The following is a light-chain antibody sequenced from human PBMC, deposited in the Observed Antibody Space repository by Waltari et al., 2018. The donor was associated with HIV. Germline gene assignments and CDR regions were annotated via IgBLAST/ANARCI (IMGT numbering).Light chain of an antibody. V-gene: IGLV2-14*01. CDR3: SSYTSTTTVI. CDR2: EVS. J-gene: IGLJ2*01. Sequence: QSALTQPASVSGAPGQSITISCTGTSSDVGSYDYVSWYQQHPGKAPKLMIFEVSHRPSGVSDRFSGSKSGNTASLTISGLLADDEADYYCSSYTSTTTVIFGGGTK. CDR1: SSDVGSYDY.